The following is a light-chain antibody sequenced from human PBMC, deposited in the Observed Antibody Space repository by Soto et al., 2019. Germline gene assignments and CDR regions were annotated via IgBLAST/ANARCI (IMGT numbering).Light chain of an antibody. CDR1: QSVSSSY. CDR3: QQYGGSLPIT. J-gene: IGKJ5*01. CDR2: GAS. Sequence: EIVLTQSPSTLSVSPWERGTLSCSASQSVSSSYVACYQKNPGHPPRLLLTGASRRATGIPDRLGGSGSGTDFTLTINSLEAADFAIYFCQQYGGSLPITFGQGTRLEIK. V-gene: IGKV3-20*01.